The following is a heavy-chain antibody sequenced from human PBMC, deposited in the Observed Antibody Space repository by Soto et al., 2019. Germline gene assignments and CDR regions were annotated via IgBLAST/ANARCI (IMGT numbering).Heavy chain of an antibody. CDR1: GGSISSYF. J-gene: IGHJ4*02. Sequence: LLTLSLTCPVSGGSISSYFWSWIRQPPGKGLGWIGYIYYSGNTNYNPSLKSRVTISIDTSKNQFSLKLSSVTAADTAVYYCARGNSWYNYWGQGTLVTVSS. CDR3: ARGNSWYNY. V-gene: IGHV4-59*01. D-gene: IGHD6-13*01. CDR2: IYYSGNT.